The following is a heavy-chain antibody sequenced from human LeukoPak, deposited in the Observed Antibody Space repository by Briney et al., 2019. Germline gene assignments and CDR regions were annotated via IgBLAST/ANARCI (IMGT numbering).Heavy chain of an antibody. J-gene: IGHJ6*02. V-gene: IGHV3-48*04. D-gene: IGHD1-26*01. CDR3: AKDMARQGWDILVGDYYYGMDV. CDR2: ISSSSSTI. CDR1: GFTFSSYS. Sequence: GGSLRLSCAASGFTFSSYSISWVRQAPGEGLEWVSYISSSSSTIYYADSVKGRFTISRDNAKNSLYLQMNSLRAEDTAVYYCAKDMARQGWDILVGDYYYGMDVWGQGTTVTVSS.